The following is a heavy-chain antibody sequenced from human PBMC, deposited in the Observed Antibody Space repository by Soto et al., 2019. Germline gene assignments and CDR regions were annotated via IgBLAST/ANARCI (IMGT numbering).Heavy chain of an antibody. Sequence: EVQLVESGGGLVQPGGSLRLSCAASGFSFSSYWMTWVRQAPGKGLEWVANINQDASNKNYMDSVKGRLTISRDNAKNSVYLQMNSLRVGDTAVYYCARVGYNDYENDYWGQGTLVTVSS. CDR3: ARVGYNDYENDY. V-gene: IGHV3-7*05. CDR1: GFSFSSYW. J-gene: IGHJ4*02. D-gene: IGHD5-12*01. CDR2: INQDASNK.